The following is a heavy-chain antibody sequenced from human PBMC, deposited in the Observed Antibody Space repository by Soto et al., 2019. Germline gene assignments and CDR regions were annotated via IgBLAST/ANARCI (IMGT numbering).Heavy chain of an antibody. J-gene: IGHJ4*02. CDR2: IYSGGST. D-gene: IGHD6-19*01. CDR1: GFTVSRNY. CDR3: ARAQQWLSIDY. V-gene: IGHV3-66*01. Sequence: GGSLRLSCAASGFTVSRNYLGWVRQSPGKWLEWVSVIYSGGSTYYADSVNGRFTISRDNSKNTLYLQMNGLRDEDTAVYFCARAQQWLSIDYWGQGTLVTVS.